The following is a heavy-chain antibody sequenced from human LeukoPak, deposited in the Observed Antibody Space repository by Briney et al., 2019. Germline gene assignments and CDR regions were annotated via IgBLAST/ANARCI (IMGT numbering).Heavy chain of an antibody. J-gene: IGHJ5*02. CDR2: IYFTGST. V-gene: IGHV4-39*01. CDR1: GGSISNKNFY. CDR3: AKSRGRGSFDP. D-gene: IGHD5-24*01. Sequence: SETLSLTCTVSGGSISNKNFYWGWIRQPPGKGLEWVGSIYFTGSTYCHPSLESRVTISVDTSKNQFSLKVSAVTAADTAVYHCAKSRGRGSFDPWGQGTLVIVSS.